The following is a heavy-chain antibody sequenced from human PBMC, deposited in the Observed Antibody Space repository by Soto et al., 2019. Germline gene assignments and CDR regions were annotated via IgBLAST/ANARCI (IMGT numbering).Heavy chain of an antibody. D-gene: IGHD2-2*01. Sequence: QVQLVQSGAEVKKPGSSVKVSCKASGGTFSSYAISWVRQAPGQGLEWMGGIIPISDTTNYAQKFQGRVTITADESTSTAYMELRSRRSEDTAVYYCARSQGSSTSLEIYYYYYYGMDVWGQGTTVTVSS. V-gene: IGHV1-69*01. CDR2: IIPISDTT. J-gene: IGHJ6*02. CDR3: ARSQGSSTSLEIYYYYYYGMDV. CDR1: GGTFSSYA.